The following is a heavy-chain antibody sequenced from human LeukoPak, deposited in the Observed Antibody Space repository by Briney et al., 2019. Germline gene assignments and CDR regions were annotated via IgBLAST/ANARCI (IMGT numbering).Heavy chain of an antibody. Sequence: PSETLSLTCTVSGGSISSSSYYWGWIRQPPGKGLEWVGSMYHSGSTYYNPSLKSRVTISVDTSKNQFSLKVSSVTAADTAVYYCARTVTIGNVDYWGQGTLVTVSS. CDR2: MYHSGST. CDR1: GGSISSSSYY. CDR3: ARTVTIGNVDY. D-gene: IGHD4-11*01. J-gene: IGHJ4*02. V-gene: IGHV4-39*01.